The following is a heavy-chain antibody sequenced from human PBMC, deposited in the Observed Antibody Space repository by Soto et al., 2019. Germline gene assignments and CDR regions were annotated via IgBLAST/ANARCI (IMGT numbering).Heavy chain of an antibody. V-gene: IGHV3-66*01. CDR2: IYSGGST. CDR1: GFTVSSNY. Sequence: EVQLVESGGGLVQPGGSLRLSCAASGFTVSSNYMSWVRQAPGKGLEGVSVIYSGGSTYYADSVKGRFTISRDNSKNTLYLQMNSLRAEDTAVYYCARVRLHLGELSFGFDYWGQGTLVTVSS. J-gene: IGHJ4*02. CDR3: ARVRLHLGELSFGFDY. D-gene: IGHD3-16*02.